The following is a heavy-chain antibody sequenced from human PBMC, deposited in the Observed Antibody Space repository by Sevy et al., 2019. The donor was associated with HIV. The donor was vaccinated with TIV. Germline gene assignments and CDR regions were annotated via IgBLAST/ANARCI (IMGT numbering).Heavy chain of an antibody. D-gene: IGHD6-13*01. Sequence: SETLSLTCTVSGGSINSAGYYWNWIRQHPGKGLEWIGYIYYTGSTYFNPSFKSRLTISVDPSKNQFSLKVTSVTAADTAVYYCVSGVAASGPLRYFDLWGRGTLVTVSS. J-gene: IGHJ2*01. V-gene: IGHV4-31*03. CDR1: GGSINSAGYY. CDR3: VSGVAASGPLRYFDL. CDR2: IYYTGST.